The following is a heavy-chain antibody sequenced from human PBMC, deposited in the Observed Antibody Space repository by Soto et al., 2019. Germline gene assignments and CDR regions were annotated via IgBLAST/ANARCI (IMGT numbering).Heavy chain of an antibody. CDR2: IYYSGST. D-gene: IGHD3-9*01. CDR1: GGSISSSSYY. V-gene: IGHV4-39*01. CDR3: ARHQRRPGLRYFDWLSYDVDY. J-gene: IGHJ4*02. Sequence: SETLSLTCTVSGGSISSSSYYWGWIRQPPGKGLEWIGSIYYSGSTYYNPSLKSRVTISVDTSKNQFSLKLSSVTAADTAVYYCARHQRRPGLRYFDWLSYDVDYWGQGTLVTVSS.